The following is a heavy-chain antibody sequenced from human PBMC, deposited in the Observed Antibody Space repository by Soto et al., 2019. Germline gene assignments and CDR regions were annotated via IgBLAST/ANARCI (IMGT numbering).Heavy chain of an antibody. J-gene: IGHJ4*02. CDR2: IYEYGDN. Sequence: QLQLQESGPGLVKPSETLSLTCSVSGDSIDSSTNYWDWIRQPPGKGLEWIGSIYEYGDNYDNPSLKSRVTLSVDTSRIQVSLKLMSGTAADAAVYDCARHKSGYCAQLAYWGLGILVTVS. CDR1: GDSIDSSTNY. V-gene: IGHV4-39*01. CDR3: ARHKSGYCAQLAY. D-gene: IGHD3-22*01.